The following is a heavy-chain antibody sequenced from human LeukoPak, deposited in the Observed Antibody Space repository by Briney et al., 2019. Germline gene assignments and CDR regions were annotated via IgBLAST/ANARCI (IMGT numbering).Heavy chain of an antibody. CDR2: MNPNSDNT. V-gene: IGHV1-8*03. Sequence: ASVKVSCKASGYTFTSYDINWVRQATAQGLEWMGWMNPNSDNTGYAQKFQGRVTITRNTSISTAYMELSSLRSEDTAVYYCARVSLKGSTEYDYWGQGTLVTVSS. CDR3: ARVSLKGSTEYDY. CDR1: GYTFTSYD. D-gene: IGHD2-15*01. J-gene: IGHJ4*02.